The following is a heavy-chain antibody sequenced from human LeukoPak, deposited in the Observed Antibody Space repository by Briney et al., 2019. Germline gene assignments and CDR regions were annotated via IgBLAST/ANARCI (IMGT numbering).Heavy chain of an antibody. J-gene: IGHJ6*02. CDR1: GGTFSSYA. Sequence: SVKVSCKASGGTFSSYAISWVRQAPGQGLEWMGGIIPIFGTANYAQKFQGRVTITADKSTSTAYMELSSLRSEDTAVYYCARRSMRGDYVPYGMDVWGQGTTVTVSS. V-gene: IGHV1-69*06. CDR3: ARRSMRGDYVPYGMDV. CDR2: IIPIFGTA. D-gene: IGHD3-16*01.